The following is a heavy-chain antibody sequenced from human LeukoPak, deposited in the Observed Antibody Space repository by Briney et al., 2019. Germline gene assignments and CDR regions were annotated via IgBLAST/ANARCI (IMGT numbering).Heavy chain of an antibody. J-gene: IGHJ3*02. V-gene: IGHV1-69*05. D-gene: IGHD3-22*01. CDR1: GGTFSSYA. Sequence: GASVKVSCKASGGTFSSYAISWVRQAPGQGLEWMGGIIPIFGTANYAQKFQGRVTITRDTSASTAYMELSSLRSEDTAVYYCARDSSGVFDIWGQGTMVTVSS. CDR3: ARDSSGVFDI. CDR2: IIPIFGTA.